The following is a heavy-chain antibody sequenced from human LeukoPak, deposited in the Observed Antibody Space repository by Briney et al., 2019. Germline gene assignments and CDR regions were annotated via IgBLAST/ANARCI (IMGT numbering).Heavy chain of an antibody. V-gene: IGHV3-23*01. CDR3: AKDISVAGGGEWDY. CDR1: GFTFSSYA. D-gene: IGHD6-19*01. CDR2: ISGSGGST. J-gene: IGHJ4*02. Sequence: GGSLRLSCAVSGFTFSSYAMSWVRQAPGKGLEWVSAISGSGGSTYYADSVKGRFTISRDNSKNTLYLQMNSLRAEDTAVYYCAKDISVAGGGEWDYWRQGTLVTVSS.